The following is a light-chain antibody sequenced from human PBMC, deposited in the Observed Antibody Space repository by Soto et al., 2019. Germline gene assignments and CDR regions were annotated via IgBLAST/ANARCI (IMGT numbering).Light chain of an antibody. CDR3: QQRSNWPIT. CDR2: DAS. Sequence: EIVLTHSPATLSLSPGERSTLSCRASQSVSSYLAWYQQKPGQAPRLLIYDASNRATGIPARFSGSGSGTDFTLTISSLEPEDFAVYYCQQRSNWPITFGQGTRLEI. V-gene: IGKV3-11*01. J-gene: IGKJ5*01. CDR1: QSVSSY.